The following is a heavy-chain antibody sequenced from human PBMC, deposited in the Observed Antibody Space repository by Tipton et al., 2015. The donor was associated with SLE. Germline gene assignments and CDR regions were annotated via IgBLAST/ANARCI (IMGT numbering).Heavy chain of an antibody. V-gene: IGHV4-61*08. CDR1: GGSISSGGYY. Sequence: TLSLTYTVSGGSISSGGYYWNWIRQPPGKGLEWIGYIYSSGSTTYNPSLKSRVTISVDTSENQFSLKLTSVTAADTAVYYCARGNPPLWYFDLWGRGTLVSVSS. J-gene: IGHJ2*01. CDR3: ARGNPPLWYFDL. CDR2: IYSSGST.